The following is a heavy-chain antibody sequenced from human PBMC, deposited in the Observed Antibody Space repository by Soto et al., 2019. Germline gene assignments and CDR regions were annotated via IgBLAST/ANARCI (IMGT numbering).Heavy chain of an antibody. D-gene: IGHD6-13*01. CDR2: LSGSGGSI. CDR1: GFTFSSYS. J-gene: IGHJ4*02. CDR3: AKVSSSWYAGFFDL. Sequence: GGSLRLSCAASGFTFSSYSMSWVRQAPGKGLEWVSGLSGSGGSIYYADSVKGRFTISRDNSMNTLYLQMKSLRAEDTAVYYCAKVSSSWYAGFFDLWGQGTPVTVSS. V-gene: IGHV3-23*01.